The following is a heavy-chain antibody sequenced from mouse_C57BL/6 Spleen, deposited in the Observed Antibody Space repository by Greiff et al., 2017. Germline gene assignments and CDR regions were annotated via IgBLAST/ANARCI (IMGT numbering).Heavy chain of an antibody. D-gene: IGHD2-4*01. J-gene: IGHJ2*01. Sequence: EVQRVESEGGLVQPGSSMKLSCTASGFTFSDYYMAWVRQVPEKGLEWVANINYDGSSTYYLDSLKSRFIISRDNAKNILYLQMSSLKSEDTATYYCARDCDYGGNYFDYWGQGTTLTVSS. CDR3: ARDCDYGGNYFDY. CDR1: GFTFSDYY. CDR2: INYDGSST. V-gene: IGHV5-16*01.